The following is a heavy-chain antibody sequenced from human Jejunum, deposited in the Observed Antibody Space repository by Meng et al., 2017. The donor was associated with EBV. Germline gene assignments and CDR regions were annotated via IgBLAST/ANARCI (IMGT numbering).Heavy chain of an antibody. Sequence: QVRLVECGGGVVQPGRSLRLSCAASGFTFSGHAMQWVRQAPGKGLKWVALISNDGNNKYYADSVKGRFTISRDNSKNTLYLQMNSLRVDDTALYYCTREWGADYWGQGTLVTVSS. CDR3: TREWGADY. CDR2: ISNDGNNK. V-gene: IGHV3-30-3*01. J-gene: IGHJ4*02. D-gene: IGHD3-16*01. CDR1: GFTFSGHA.